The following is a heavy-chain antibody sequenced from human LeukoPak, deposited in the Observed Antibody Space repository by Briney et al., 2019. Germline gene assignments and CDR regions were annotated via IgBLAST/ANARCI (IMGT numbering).Heavy chain of an antibody. J-gene: IGHJ6*02. CDR3: ARDVYRYGSGSYQYYYYGKDV. Sequence: PSETLSLTCTVSGGSISSGGYYWSWIRQHPGKGLEWIGYIYYSGSTYYNPSLKSRVTISVDTSKNQFSLKLSSVTAADTAVYYCARDVYRYGSGSYQYYYYGKDVWGQGTTVTVSS. CDR2: IYYSGST. CDR1: GGSISSGGYY. D-gene: IGHD3-10*01. V-gene: IGHV4-31*03.